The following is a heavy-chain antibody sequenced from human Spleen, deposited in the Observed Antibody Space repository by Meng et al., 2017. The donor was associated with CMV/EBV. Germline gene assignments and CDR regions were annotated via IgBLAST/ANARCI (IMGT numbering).Heavy chain of an antibody. CDR1: GGSIGRDDYY. D-gene: IGHD3-10*01. J-gene: IGHJ5*02. CDR3: VRGGDGSGSYWRNWFDA. Sequence: SETLSLTCTVTGGSIGRDDYYWTWIRQPPGKGPEWIGYIFYSGSTDYNPSLRSRVTISADSSRNQFSLRLTSVTAADTAVYHCVRGGDGSGSYWRNWFDAWGRGTLVTVSS. CDR2: IFYSGST. V-gene: IGHV4-30-4*08.